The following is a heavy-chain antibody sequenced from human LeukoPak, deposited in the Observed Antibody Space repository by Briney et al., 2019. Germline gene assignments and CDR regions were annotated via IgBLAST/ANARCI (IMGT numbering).Heavy chain of an antibody. CDR3: ARDEYSSGWSY. J-gene: IGHJ4*02. Sequence: SETLSLTCTVSGGSISSGGYYWSWIRQHPGKGLEWIGYIYYSGSTNYNPSLKSRVTISVDTSKNQFSLKLSSVTAADTAVYYCARDEYSSGWSYWGQGTLVTVFS. CDR1: GGSISSGGYY. CDR2: IYYSGST. D-gene: IGHD6-19*01. V-gene: IGHV4-61*08.